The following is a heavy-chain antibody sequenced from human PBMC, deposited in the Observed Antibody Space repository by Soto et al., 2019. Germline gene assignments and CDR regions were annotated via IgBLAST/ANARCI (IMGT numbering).Heavy chain of an antibody. CDR2: IFYSGPT. CDR3: AKDARPDGYWDFDY. J-gene: IGHJ4*02. D-gene: IGHD5-12*01. Sequence: PSETLSLTCTVSGDSITSGVHYWSWIRQLPGKGLEWIGYIFYSGPTYYNPSLKSRVTISVDTSKNQFSLKLNSVTAEDTAVYYCAKDARPDGYWDFDYWGQGTLVTVSS. V-gene: IGHV4-31*03. CDR1: GDSITSGVHY.